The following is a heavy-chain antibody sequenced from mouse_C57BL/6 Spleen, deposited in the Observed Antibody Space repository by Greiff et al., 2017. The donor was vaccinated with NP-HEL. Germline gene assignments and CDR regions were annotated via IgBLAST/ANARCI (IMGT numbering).Heavy chain of an antibody. V-gene: IGHV2-5*01. D-gene: IGHD2-1*01. CDR1: GFSLTSYG. CDR3: AKRDGNYGEGAMDY. CDR2: IWRGGST. J-gene: IGHJ4*01. Sequence: QVHVKQSGPGLVQPSQSLSITCTVSGFSLTSYGVHWVRQSPGKGLEWLGVIWRGGSTDYNAAFMSRLSITKDNSKSQVFFKMNSLQADDTAIYYCAKRDGNYGEGAMDYWAQGTSVTVSS.